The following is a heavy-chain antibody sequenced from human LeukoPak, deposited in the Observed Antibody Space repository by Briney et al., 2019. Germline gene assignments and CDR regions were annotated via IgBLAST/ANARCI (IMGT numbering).Heavy chain of an antibody. CDR2: MSYDGSNK. D-gene: IGHD3-10*01. J-gene: IGHJ4*02. V-gene: IGHV3-30*18. Sequence: PGGSLRLSCAASGFTFSSYGMHWVRQAPGKGLEWVAAMSYDGSNKHYVDSVKGRFTISRDNSKNTLYLQMNSLRGEDTAVYYCAKDSYYDSGSLDYGGQGTLVTVSS. CDR3: AKDSYYDSGSLDY. CDR1: GFTFSSYG.